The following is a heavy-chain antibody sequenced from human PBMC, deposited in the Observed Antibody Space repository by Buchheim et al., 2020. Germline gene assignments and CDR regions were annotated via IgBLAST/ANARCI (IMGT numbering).Heavy chain of an antibody. CDR3: AKDVASNFGFGRIDS. Sequence: EVQLLESGGAFVQPGGSLRLSCAASGFIFSSYGMNWVRQAPGKGLEWVSDISSSGGSTHYADSVKGRFTGSRDNSKNNLYMLMNSLRAEDTALYYCAKDVASNFGFGRIDSWGQGTL. CDR1: GFIFSSYG. D-gene: IGHD3-3*01. CDR2: ISSSGGST. V-gene: IGHV3-23*01. J-gene: IGHJ4*02.